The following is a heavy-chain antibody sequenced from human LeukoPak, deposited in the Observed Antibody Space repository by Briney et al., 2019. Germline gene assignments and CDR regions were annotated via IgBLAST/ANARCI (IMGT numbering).Heavy chain of an antibody. Sequence: ASVKVSCKASGYTFTSYYMHWVRQAPGQGLEWMGIINPSGGSTSYAQKFQGRVTMTRDMSTSTVYMELSRLRSEDTAVYYCARDRVYYYDSSGYSGFDTFDIWGQGTMVTVSS. CDR1: GYTFTSYY. V-gene: IGHV1-46*01. J-gene: IGHJ3*02. D-gene: IGHD3-22*01. CDR3: ARDRVYYYDSSGYSGFDTFDI. CDR2: INPSGGST.